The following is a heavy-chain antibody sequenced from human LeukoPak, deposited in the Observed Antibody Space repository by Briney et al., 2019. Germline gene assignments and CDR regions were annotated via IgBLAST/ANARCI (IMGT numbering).Heavy chain of an antibody. CDR3: ARERSESPGSGYDMDV. CDR2: IYSNGPI. CDR1: GGSISGYY. Sequence: SETLSLTCTVSGGSISGYYWNWIRQAAGKGLEWVGRIYSNGPIDHNASLKSRVALSVDTSTNLFSLKLNSLTAADTGVYYCARERSESPGSGYDMDVWGKGPPVIVSS. D-gene: IGHD1-14*01. J-gene: IGHJ6*03. V-gene: IGHV4-4*07.